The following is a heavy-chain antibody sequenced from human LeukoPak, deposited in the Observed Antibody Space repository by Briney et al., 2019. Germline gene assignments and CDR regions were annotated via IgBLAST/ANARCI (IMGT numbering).Heavy chain of an antibody. CDR2: IYYSGST. CDR1: GGSISSSSYY. J-gene: IGHJ3*02. Sequence: SETLSLTCTVSGGSISSSSYYWGWIRQPPGKGLEWIGSIYYSGSTYYNPSLKSRVTTSVDTSKNQFSLKLSSVTAADTAVYYCARDLHDILTGYGAFDIWGQGTMVTVSS. V-gene: IGHV4-39*07. CDR3: ARDLHDILTGYGAFDI. D-gene: IGHD3-9*01.